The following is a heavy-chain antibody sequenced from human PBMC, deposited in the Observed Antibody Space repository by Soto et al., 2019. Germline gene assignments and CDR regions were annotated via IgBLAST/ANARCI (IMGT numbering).Heavy chain of an antibody. J-gene: IGHJ6*02. CDR1: GGSISSYY. D-gene: IGHD3-10*01. Sequence: QVQLQESGPGLVKPSETLSLTCTVSGGSISSYYWSWIRQPPGKGLEWIGYIYCSGSTNYNPSLKSRVTISVDTSKNQFSLKLSSVTAADTAVYYCARSITGNYYYYYGMDVWGQGTTVTVSS. CDR2: IYCSGST. CDR3: ARSITGNYYYYYGMDV. V-gene: IGHV4-59*01.